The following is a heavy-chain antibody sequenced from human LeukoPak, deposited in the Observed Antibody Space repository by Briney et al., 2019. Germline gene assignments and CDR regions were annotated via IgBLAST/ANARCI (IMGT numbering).Heavy chain of an antibody. V-gene: IGHV3-66*01. Sequence: GGSLRLSCAASGFTFSSYSMNWVRQAPGKGLEWVSVIYSGASTYYADSVKGRFTISRDNSKNTVYLQMNSLRAEDTAVYYCARDPGYYYGSGSYSDYWGQGTLVTVSS. CDR1: GFTFSSYS. D-gene: IGHD3-10*01. J-gene: IGHJ4*02. CDR2: IYSGAST. CDR3: ARDPGYYYGSGSYSDY.